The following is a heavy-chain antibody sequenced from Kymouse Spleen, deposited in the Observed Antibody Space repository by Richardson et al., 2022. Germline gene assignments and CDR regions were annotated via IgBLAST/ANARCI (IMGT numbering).Heavy chain of an antibody. Sequence: QVQLQESGPGLVKPSETLSLTCTVSGGSVSSGSYYWSWIRQPPGKGLEWIGYIYYSGSTNYNPSLKSRVTISVDTSKNQFSLKLSSVTAADTAVYYCARSYSYGWENWYFDLWGRGTLVTVSS. CDR3: ARSYSYGWENWYFDL. CDR1: GGSVSSGSYY. D-gene: IGHD5-18,IGHD5-18*01. V-gene: IGHV4-61*01. CDR2: IYYSGST. J-gene: IGHJ2*01.